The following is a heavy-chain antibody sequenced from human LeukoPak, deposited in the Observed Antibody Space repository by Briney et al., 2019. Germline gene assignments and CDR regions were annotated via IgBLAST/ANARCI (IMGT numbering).Heavy chain of an antibody. CDR3: AKDSARRYDFWSGHSSFDY. CDR1: GFTFSSYG. V-gene: IGHV3-30*18. D-gene: IGHD3-3*01. J-gene: IGHJ4*02. CDR2: ISYDGSNK. Sequence: PGGTLRLSCAASGFTFSSYGMHWVRQAPGKGLEWVAVISYDGSNKYYADSVKGRFTISRDNSKNTLYLQMNSLRAEDTAVYYCAKDSARRYDFWSGHSSFDYWSQGTLVTVSS.